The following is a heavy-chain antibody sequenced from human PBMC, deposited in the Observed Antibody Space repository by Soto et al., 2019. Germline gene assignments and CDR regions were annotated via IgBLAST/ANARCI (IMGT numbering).Heavy chain of an antibody. V-gene: IGHV5-51*03. D-gene: IGHD3-10*01. CDR3: ARVSQGSGSPEGWFDP. J-gene: IGHJ5*02. CDR1: GYSFTSYW. Sequence: PVKSLKISCKGSGYSFTSYWIGWVRQMPGKGLEWMGIIYPGDSDTRYSPSFQGQVTISADKSISTAYLQWSSLKASDTAMYYCARVSQGSGSPEGWFDPWGQGTLVTVSS. CDR2: IYPGDSDT.